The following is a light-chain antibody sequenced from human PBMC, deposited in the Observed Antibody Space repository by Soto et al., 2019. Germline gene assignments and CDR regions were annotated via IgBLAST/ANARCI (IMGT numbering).Light chain of an antibody. CDR1: SSDVGSYNY. V-gene: IGLV2-14*01. Sequence: QSALTQPASVSGSPGQSITISCTGTSSDVGSYNYVSWYQQHPGKAPKLMIYEVSNRPSGFSSRFSGSKSGNTASLTISGLQAEDEADYDCSSYTSSSTLFGTQTKVTVL. J-gene: IGLJ1*01. CDR3: SSYTSSSTL. CDR2: EVS.